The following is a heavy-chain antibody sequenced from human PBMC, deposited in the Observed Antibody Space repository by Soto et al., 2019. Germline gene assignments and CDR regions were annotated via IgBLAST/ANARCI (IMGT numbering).Heavy chain of an antibody. J-gene: IGHJ3*02. CDR1: GFTVSSNY. V-gene: IGHV3-53*04. CDR2: IYSGDST. Sequence: PGGSLRLSCAASGFTVSSNYMSWVRQAPGKGLEWVSVIYSGDSTYYADSVKGRFTISRHNSKNTLYLQMNSLRAEDTAVYYCAILVVVAGHDVFDIWGQGTMVTVSS. CDR3: AILVVVAGHDVFDI. D-gene: IGHD2-15*01.